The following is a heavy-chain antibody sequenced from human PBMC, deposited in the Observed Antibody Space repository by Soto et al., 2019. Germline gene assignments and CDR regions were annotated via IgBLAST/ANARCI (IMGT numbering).Heavy chain of an antibody. D-gene: IGHD3-3*01. CDR1: GYTLTELS. CDR2: FDPEDGET. CDR3: ATRSIWSGYSAHPHDAFDI. J-gene: IGHJ3*02. V-gene: IGHV1-24*01. Sequence: ASVKVSCKVSGYTLTELSMHWVRQAPGKGLEWMGGFDPEDGETIYAQKFQGRVTMTEDTSTDTAYMELSSLRSEDTAVYYCATRSIWSGYSAHPHDAFDIWGQGTMVTVSS.